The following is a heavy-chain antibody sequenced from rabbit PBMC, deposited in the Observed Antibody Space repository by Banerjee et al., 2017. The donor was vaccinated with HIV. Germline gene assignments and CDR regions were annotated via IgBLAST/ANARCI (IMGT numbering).Heavy chain of an antibody. J-gene: IGHJ4*01. D-gene: IGHD4-1*01. V-gene: IGHV1S40*01. CDR2: IYDGSSGRT. CDR3: ARDLAGVIGWNFNL. Sequence: QSLEESGGDLVQPGASLTLTCTASGFSLSSYPMDWVRQAPGKGLEWIARIYDGSSGRTVYASWVNGRFTISKTSSTTVTLQMTSLTAADTATYFCARDLAGVIGWNFNLWGPGTLVTVS. CDR1: GFSLSSYP.